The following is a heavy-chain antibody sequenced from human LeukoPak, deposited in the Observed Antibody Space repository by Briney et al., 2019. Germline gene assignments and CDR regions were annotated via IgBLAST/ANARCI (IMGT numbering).Heavy chain of an antibody. Sequence: ASVKVSCKASGYTFTSYGISWVRQAPGQGLEWMGWISAYNGNTNYAQKLQGRVTMTTDTSTSTAYMKLRSLRSDDTAVYYCARVTYYYDSSGYWLDYWGQGTLVTVSS. J-gene: IGHJ4*02. CDR1: GYTFTSYG. CDR3: ARVTYYYDSSGYWLDY. V-gene: IGHV1-18*01. D-gene: IGHD3-22*01. CDR2: ISAYNGNT.